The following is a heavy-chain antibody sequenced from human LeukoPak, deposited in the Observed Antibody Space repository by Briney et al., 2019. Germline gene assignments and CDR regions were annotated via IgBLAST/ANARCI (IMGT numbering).Heavy chain of an antibody. CDR2: ISYDGSNK. CDR3: ARDAGGATPHDAFDI. D-gene: IGHD1-14*01. CDR1: GFTFSSYG. J-gene: IGHJ3*02. V-gene: IGHV3-30*03. Sequence: GGSLRLSCAASGFTFSSYGMHWVRQAPGKGLEWVAVISYDGSNKYYADSVKGRFTISRDNSKNTLYLQMNSLRAEDTAVYYCARDAGGATPHDAFDIWGQGTMVTVSS.